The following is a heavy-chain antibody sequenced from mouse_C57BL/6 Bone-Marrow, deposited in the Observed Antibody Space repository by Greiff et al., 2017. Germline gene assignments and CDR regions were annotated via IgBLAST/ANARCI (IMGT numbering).Heavy chain of an antibody. CDR1: GYTFTDYY. J-gene: IGHJ1*03. CDR3: AREITTVPYWYFDV. Sequence: QVQLKQSGPELVKPGASVKISCKASGYTFTDYYINWVKQRPGQGLAWIGWIFPGSGSTYYNEKFKGKATLTVDKSSSTASMLLSSLTSEVSAVYFCAREITTVPYWYFDVWGTGTTVTVSS. D-gene: IGHD1-1*01. CDR2: IFPGSGST. V-gene: IGHV1-75*01.